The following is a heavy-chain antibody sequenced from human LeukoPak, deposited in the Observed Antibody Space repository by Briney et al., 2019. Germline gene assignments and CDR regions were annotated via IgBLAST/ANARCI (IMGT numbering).Heavy chain of an antibody. CDR3: ARGGGVIIRGFDY. V-gene: IGHV3-74*01. Sequence: GRSLRLSWAASGFTFSSYWMHWVRQAPGKGLVWVSRINSDGSSTSYADSVKGRFTISRDNAKNTLYLQLNSLRAEDKAVYYCARGGGVIIRGFDYWGQGTLVTVSS. D-gene: IGHD3-10*01. J-gene: IGHJ4*02. CDR1: GFTFSSYW. CDR2: INSDGSST.